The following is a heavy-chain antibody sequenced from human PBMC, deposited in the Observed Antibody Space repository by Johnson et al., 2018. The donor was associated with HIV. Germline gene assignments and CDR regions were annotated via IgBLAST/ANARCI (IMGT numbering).Heavy chain of an antibody. J-gene: IGHJ3*02. V-gene: IGHV3-20*04. CDR3: ARAVRIGVGGTVLGASDI. D-gene: IGHD6-13*01. Sequence: VQLVESGGTVIRPGGSLRLSCVASGFTFDDYGMSWVRQAPGKGLEWVSGINWDGTYTGYVGAVKGRFTISRDNGKNSLYLQMNSLRVEDTALYYGARAVRIGVGGTVLGASDIWGQGTMVTVSS. CDR1: GFTFDDYG. CDR2: INWDGTYT.